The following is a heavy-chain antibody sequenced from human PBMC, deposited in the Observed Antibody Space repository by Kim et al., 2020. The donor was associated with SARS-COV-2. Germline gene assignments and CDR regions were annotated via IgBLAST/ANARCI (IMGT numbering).Heavy chain of an antibody. J-gene: IGHJ4*02. CDR3: AAYGDDDYFDY. D-gene: IGHD4-17*01. Sequence: TYYADSVKGRFTISRDNSKNTLYLQMNSLRAEDTAVYYCAAYGDDDYFDYWGQGTLVTVSS. CDR2: T. V-gene: IGHV3-53*01.